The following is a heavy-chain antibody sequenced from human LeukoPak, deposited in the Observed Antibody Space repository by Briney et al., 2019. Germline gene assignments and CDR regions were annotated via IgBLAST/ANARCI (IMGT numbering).Heavy chain of an antibody. CDR3: AKDESKLAAAGKHNWFDP. J-gene: IGHJ5*02. Sequence: PGGSLRLSCAASGFNFSIYSMNWVRQAPGKGLEWVSYITRSSTTIYYADSVKGRFTISRDNAKNSLYLQMNSLRAEDTAVYYCAKDESKLAAAGKHNWFDPWGQGTLVTVSS. CDR1: GFNFSIYS. D-gene: IGHD6-13*01. CDR2: ITRSSTTI. V-gene: IGHV3-48*01.